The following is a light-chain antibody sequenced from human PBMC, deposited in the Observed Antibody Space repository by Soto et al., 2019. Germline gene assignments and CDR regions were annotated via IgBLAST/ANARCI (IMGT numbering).Light chain of an antibody. J-gene: IGKJ1*01. CDR2: GAS. CDR1: QSFTSNY. CDR3: QQYGNSPRT. Sequence: EIVLTQSPGTPSLSPGERATLSCRASQSFTSNYLAWYQQKPGQAPRLLIYGASSRATGIPDRFSGSGSGTDFTLTIRRLEPEDFAVYFCQQYGNSPRTFGQGTKVDIK. V-gene: IGKV3-20*01.